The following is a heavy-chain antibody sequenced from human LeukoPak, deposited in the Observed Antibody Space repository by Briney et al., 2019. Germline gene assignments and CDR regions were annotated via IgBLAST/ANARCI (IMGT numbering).Heavy chain of an antibody. CDR2: ISGSGGST. Sequence: GGSLRLSCAASGFTFSSYPMSWVRQAPGKGLEWVSAISGSGGSTYYADSVKGRFTISRDNSKNTLYLQMNSLRAEDTAVYYCAKRYYDILTGYSAEGYYFDYWGQGTLVTVSS. D-gene: IGHD3-9*01. V-gene: IGHV3-23*01. CDR1: GFTFSSYP. CDR3: AKRYYDILTGYSAEGYYFDY. J-gene: IGHJ4*02.